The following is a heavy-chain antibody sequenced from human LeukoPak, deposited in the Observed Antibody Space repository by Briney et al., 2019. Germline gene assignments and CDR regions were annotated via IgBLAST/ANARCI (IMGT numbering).Heavy chain of an antibody. Sequence: GGSLRLSCAASGFTFSSYAMHWVRQAPGKGLEWVAVISYDGSNKYYADSVKGRFTISRDNSKNTLYLQMNSLRAEDTAVYYCAKAYCGGDCYSGYYYYGMDVWGQGTTVTVSS. CDR2: ISYDGSNK. V-gene: IGHV3-30-3*01. CDR1: GFTFSSYA. CDR3: AKAYCGGDCYSGYYYYGMDV. J-gene: IGHJ6*02. D-gene: IGHD2-21*02.